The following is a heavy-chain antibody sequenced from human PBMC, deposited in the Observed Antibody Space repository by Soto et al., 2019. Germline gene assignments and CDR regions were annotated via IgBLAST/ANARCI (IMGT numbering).Heavy chain of an antibody. CDR3: ARRVGAPDYFDY. V-gene: IGHV4-59*01. CDR2: ISHSGST. J-gene: IGHJ4*02. CDR1: GGSFSDYY. Sequence: SETLSLTCTVSGGSFSDYYWSWIRQPPGKGLEWIAYISHSGSTNYNPSLKSRVTISIDTSRNQFSLKLSSVTTADTAVYYCARRVGAPDYFDYWGQGALVTVSS. D-gene: IGHD1-26*01.